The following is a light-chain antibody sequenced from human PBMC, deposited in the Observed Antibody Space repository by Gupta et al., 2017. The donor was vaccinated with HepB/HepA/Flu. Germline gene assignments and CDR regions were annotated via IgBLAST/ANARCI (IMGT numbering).Light chain of an antibody. CDR1: QSLLHSNGYNY. J-gene: IGKJ4*01. V-gene: IGKV2-28*01. CDR2: LGS. CDR3: RQTLQAPLT. Sequence: DIVMTQSPLSLPVTPGEPASISCRSSQSLLHSNGYNYLDWYLQKPGQSPQLLIYLGSNRASGVPDMFSGSVSGTDFTLKISRVEAEDAGVYYCRQTLQAPLTFGGGTKVEIK.